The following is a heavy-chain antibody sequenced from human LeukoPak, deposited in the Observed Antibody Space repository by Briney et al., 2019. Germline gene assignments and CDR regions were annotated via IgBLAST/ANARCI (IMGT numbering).Heavy chain of an antibody. D-gene: IGHD3-10*01. CDR2: IRMKASGGTA. V-gene: IGHV3-49*04. Sequence: GGSLKPSCTASGFTFGHFAMSWVRQAPGKGLEWIGFIRMKASGGTAEYAASVKGRFAISRDDSNSIAYLQMDSLKTEDTGIFYCVRSYDSGGQGTLVIVSS. CDR1: GFTFGHFA. CDR3: VRSYDS. J-gene: IGHJ4*02.